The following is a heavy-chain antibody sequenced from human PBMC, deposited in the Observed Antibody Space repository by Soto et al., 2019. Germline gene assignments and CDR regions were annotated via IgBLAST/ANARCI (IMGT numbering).Heavy chain of an antibody. Sequence: QVPLVQSGAEVREPGASVKVSFKSSGYSFTSLDINWVRQTAGQGLEWMGWTQPSNGWTGYAQKFQGRVTMTRDAPIRPAYLELTPLSSDETALYYCARGVSAGVDDWGQGTLDTVSS. CDR2: TQPSNGWT. CDR3: ARGVSAGVDD. V-gene: IGHV1-8*01. J-gene: IGHJ4*02. CDR1: GYSFTSLD. D-gene: IGHD1-26*01.